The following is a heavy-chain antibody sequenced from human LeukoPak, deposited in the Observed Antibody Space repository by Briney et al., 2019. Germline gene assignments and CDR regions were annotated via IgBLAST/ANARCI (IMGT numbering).Heavy chain of an antibody. CDR3: ARETSLAY. V-gene: IGHV1-2*02. J-gene: IGHJ4*02. Sequence: ASVKVSCKASGYTFTNYYINWVRQAPGQGLEWLGWINPNSGDTNYAQKFRGRVTMTRDTSISTAYMDLSSLRSDDTAVYYCARETSLAYWGQGTLVTVSS. D-gene: IGHD3-3*02. CDR1: GYTFTNYY. CDR2: INPNSGDT.